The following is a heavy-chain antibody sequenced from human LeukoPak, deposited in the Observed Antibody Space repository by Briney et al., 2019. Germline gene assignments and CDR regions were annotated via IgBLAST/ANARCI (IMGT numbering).Heavy chain of an antibody. Sequence: GASVKVSCKVSGYTLTELSMHWVRQAPGKGLEWMGGFDPEDGETIYAQKFQGRVTMTEDTSTDTAYMKLSSLRSEDTAVYYCATAGYCSGGSCSYYFDYWGQGTLVTVSS. CDR1: GYTLTELS. V-gene: IGHV1-24*01. CDR2: FDPEDGET. CDR3: ATAGYCSGGSCSYYFDY. D-gene: IGHD2-15*01. J-gene: IGHJ4*02.